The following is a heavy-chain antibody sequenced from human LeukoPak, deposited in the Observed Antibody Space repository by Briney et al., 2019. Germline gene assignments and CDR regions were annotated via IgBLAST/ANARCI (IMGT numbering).Heavy chain of an antibody. CDR3: ARTTEGGYTYDYFYYYYMDV. D-gene: IGHD5-18*01. CDR2: IYYSGST. V-gene: IGHV4-59*01. Sequence: SETLSLTCTVSGGSISSYYWSWIRQPPGKGLEWIGYIYYSGSTNYNPSLKSRVTISVDTSKNQFSLKLSSVTAADTAVYYCARTTEGGYTYDYFYYYYMDVWGEGTTVTVSS. J-gene: IGHJ6*03. CDR1: GGSISSYY.